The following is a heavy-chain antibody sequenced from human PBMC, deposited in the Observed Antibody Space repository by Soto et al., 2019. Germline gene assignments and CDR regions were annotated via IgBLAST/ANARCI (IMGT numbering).Heavy chain of an antibody. J-gene: IGHJ6*04. V-gene: IGHV1-18*01. Sequence: ASVKVSCKASGYTFTSYGISWVRQAPGQGLEWMGWISAYNGNTNYAQKLQGRVTMTTDTSTSTAYMELRSLRSDDTAVYYCARVRGDDYDFWSGYYVWGKGTTVTVSS. CDR1: GYTFTSYG. CDR2: ISAYNGNT. CDR3: ARVRGDDYDFWSGYYV. D-gene: IGHD3-3*01.